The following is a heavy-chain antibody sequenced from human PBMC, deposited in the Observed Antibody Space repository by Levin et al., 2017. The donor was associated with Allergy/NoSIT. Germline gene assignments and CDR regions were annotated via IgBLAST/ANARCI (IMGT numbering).Heavy chain of an antibody. CDR3: ADSASWTGRGMDV. CDR2: INSDGSST. J-gene: IGHJ6*02. Sequence: AGGSLRLSCAASGFTFSSYWMHWVRQAPGKGLVWVSRINSDGSSTSYADSVKGRFTISRDNAKNTLYLQMNSLRAEDTAVYYCADSASWTGRGMDVWGQGTTVTVSS. V-gene: IGHV3-74*01. D-gene: IGHD3/OR15-3a*01. CDR1: GFTFSSYW.